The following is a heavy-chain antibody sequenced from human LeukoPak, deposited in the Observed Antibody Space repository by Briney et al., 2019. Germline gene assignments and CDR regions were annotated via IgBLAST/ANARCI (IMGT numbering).Heavy chain of an antibody. V-gene: IGHV4-59*08. CDR2: IYYSGST. CDR3: ARQLMVRGVTFDY. Sequence: SETLSLTCAVSGGSISSYYWSWIRQPPGKGLEWIGYIYYSGSTNYNPSLKSRVTISVDTSKNQFSLKLSSVTAADTAVYYCARQLMVRGVTFDYWGQGTLVTVSS. D-gene: IGHD3-10*01. J-gene: IGHJ4*02. CDR1: GGSISSYY.